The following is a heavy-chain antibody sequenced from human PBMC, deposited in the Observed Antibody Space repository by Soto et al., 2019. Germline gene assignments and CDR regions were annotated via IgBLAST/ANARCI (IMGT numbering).Heavy chain of an antibody. CDR1: GFTFSNYA. Sequence: EIQLLESGGDLIQPGGSLRLSCAASGFTFSNYAMSWVRQAPGKGLEWVSAISGSGGSSYYADSVRGRFTISRDNSKNTLYLQPNSLRADDTAAYFCAKEDGNQIWLNVLFDSWGQGTLVTVSS. CDR2: ISGSGGSS. J-gene: IGHJ4*02. CDR3: AKEDGNQIWLNVLFDS. V-gene: IGHV3-23*01. D-gene: IGHD3-10*02.